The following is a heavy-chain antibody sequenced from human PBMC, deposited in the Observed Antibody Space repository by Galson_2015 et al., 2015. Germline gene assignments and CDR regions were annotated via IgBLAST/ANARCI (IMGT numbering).Heavy chain of an antibody. J-gene: IGHJ3*02. CDR1: GYTFTGYY. V-gene: IGHV1-2*04. CDR3: ARRAYIVLDAFDI. Sequence: SVKVSCKASGYTFTGYYMHWVRQAPGQGLEWMGWINPNSGGTNYAQKFQGWVTMTRDTSISTAYLQWSSLKASDTAMYYCARRAYIVLDAFDIWGQGTMVTVSS. CDR2: INPNSGGT. D-gene: IGHD2-8*01.